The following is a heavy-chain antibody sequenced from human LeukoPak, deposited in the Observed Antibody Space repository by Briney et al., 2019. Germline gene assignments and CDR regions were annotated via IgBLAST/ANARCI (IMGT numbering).Heavy chain of an antibody. Sequence: ASVKVSCKASGYTFTNYAIHWVRQAPGQRLEWMGWINAGNGNTKYSQKFQDRVTITRDTSANTAYMELSSLRSEDTAVYYCARGLYDFWSGWYWGQGTLVTVSS. J-gene: IGHJ4*02. V-gene: IGHV1-3*01. CDR1: GYTFTNYA. CDR2: INAGNGNT. D-gene: IGHD3-3*01. CDR3: ARGLYDFWSGWY.